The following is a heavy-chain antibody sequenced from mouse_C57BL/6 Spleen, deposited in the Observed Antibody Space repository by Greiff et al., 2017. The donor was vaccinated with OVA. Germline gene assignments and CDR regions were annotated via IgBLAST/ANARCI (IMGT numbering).Heavy chain of an antibody. CDR1: GYTFTSYW. Sequence: QVQLQQPGAELVMPGASVKLSCKASGYTFTSYWMHWVKQRPGQGLEWIGEIDPSDSYTNYNQKFKGKSTLTVDKSSSTAYMQLSSLTSEDSAVYSRARLGDGYYRYFDVWGTGTTVTVSS. CDR3: ARLGDGYYRYFDV. D-gene: IGHD2-3*01. CDR2: IDPSDSYT. J-gene: IGHJ1*03. V-gene: IGHV1-69*01.